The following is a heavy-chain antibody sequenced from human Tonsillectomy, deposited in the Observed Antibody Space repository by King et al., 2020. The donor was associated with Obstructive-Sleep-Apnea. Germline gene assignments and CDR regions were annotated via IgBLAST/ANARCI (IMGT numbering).Heavy chain of an antibody. D-gene: IGHD2-2*01. CDR3: AKTHRSSTSCYHTLAEYFQT. Sequence: VQLVESGGGLVQPGRSLRLSCAASGFTFDDYAMHWVRQAPGKGLEWVSGISWNSGSIGYADSVKGRFTISRDNAKNSLYLQMNSLRAEDTALYYCAKTHRSSTSCYHTLAEYFQTSGPGTLVTVSS. J-gene: IGHJ1*01. CDR2: ISWNSGSI. V-gene: IGHV3-9*01. CDR1: GFTFDDYA.